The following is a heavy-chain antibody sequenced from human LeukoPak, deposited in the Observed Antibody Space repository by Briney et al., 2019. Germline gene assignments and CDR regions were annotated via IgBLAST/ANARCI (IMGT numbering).Heavy chain of an antibody. CDR1: GFTFSNYA. V-gene: IGHV3-23*01. CDR3: ATRGSVDTATYAFDI. CDR2: ISGSATST. D-gene: IGHD5-18*01. J-gene: IGHJ3*02. Sequence: GGSLRLSCAASGFTFSNYAMSWVRQAPGKGLEWVSAISGSATSTYYADSVKGRFTISRDNSKNTLYLQMNSLRAEDTAVYYCATRGSVDTATYAFDIWGQGTIVTVSS.